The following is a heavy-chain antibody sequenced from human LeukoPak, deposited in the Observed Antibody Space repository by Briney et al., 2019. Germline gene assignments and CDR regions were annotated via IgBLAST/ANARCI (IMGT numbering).Heavy chain of an antibody. V-gene: IGHV3-23*01. J-gene: IGHJ6*02. CDR2: ISGHGSNT. CDR3: VKGMASGWGYYYYYGMDV. D-gene: IGHD6-19*01. CDR1: GFTFSTYA. Sequence: PGESLRLSCAASGFTFSTYAMGWVRQAPGKGLEWVSAISGHGSNTYYADSVKGRFTVSRDNSKNTLYLQMNSLRVEDTAVYYCVKGMASGWGYYYYYGMDVWGQGTTVTVSS.